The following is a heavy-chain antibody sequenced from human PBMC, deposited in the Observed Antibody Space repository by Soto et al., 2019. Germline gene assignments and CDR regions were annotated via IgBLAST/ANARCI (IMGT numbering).Heavy chain of an antibody. D-gene: IGHD6-25*01. J-gene: IGHJ4*02. V-gene: IGHV1-18*04. CDR1: GYTFTSYG. Sequence: QVQLVQSGTEVKKPGASVNVSCKAFGYTFTSYGFSWVRQVPGQGLGWLGRISAFNGDTQYAQTMQGRLTVTTDTSTTTVHMELRSLTPADTAVYYCAREAGWQRMVPYDWGQGTLVTVS. CDR3: AREAGWQRMVPYD. CDR2: ISAFNGDT.